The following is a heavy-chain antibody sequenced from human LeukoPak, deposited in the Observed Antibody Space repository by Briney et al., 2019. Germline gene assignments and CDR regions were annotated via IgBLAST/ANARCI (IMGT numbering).Heavy chain of an antibody. V-gene: IGHV5-51*01. J-gene: IGHJ6*02. CDR3: ARHLFQDYGPMDV. D-gene: IGHD4-17*01. Sequence: GESLKISCKGYGYSFSSHWIGWVRQMPGKGLEWMGIIYPGDSETKYSPSFEGQVAISADKSIKTAFLQWSSLKASDTATYYCARHLFQDYGPMDVWGQGTTVTVFS. CDR1: GYSFSSHW. CDR2: IYPGDSET.